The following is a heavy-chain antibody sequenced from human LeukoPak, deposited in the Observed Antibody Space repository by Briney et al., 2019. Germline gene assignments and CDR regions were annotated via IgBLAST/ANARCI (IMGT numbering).Heavy chain of an antibody. CDR1: GFTFSSCA. V-gene: IGHV3-30-3*01. Sequence: PGRSLRLSCAASGFTFSSCAMHWVRQAPGKGLEWVAIISYDGDNKYHADSVKGRFIISRDNSKNTLYLQMNSLRTEDTALYYCARDPKRGFSYGCGAFDIWGQGTMVTVSS. CDR3: ARDPKRGFSYGCGAFDI. CDR2: ISYDGDNK. J-gene: IGHJ3*02. D-gene: IGHD5-18*01.